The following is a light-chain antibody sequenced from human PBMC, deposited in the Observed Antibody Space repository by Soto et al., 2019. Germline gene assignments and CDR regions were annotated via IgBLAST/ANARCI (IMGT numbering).Light chain of an antibody. CDR3: QAWDTNTDVV. V-gene: IGLV3-1*01. CDR2: QDT. J-gene: IGLJ2*01. Sequence: SYELTQPPSVSVSPGQTASITCSGDKLGDKYVCWYQQQAGQSPVLVIYQDTKRPSGIPERFSGSNSGDTATLTISGTQAMDEADYYCQAWDTNTDVVFGGGTKVTVL. CDR1: KLGDKY.